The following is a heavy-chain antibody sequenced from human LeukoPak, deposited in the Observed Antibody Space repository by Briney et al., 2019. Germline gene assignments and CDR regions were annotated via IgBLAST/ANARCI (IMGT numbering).Heavy chain of an antibody. J-gene: IGHJ4*02. D-gene: IGHD1-26*01. Sequence: GGSLRLSCAASGFTFSSYGMHWVRQAPGKGLEWVAVIWYDGSNKYYADSVKGRFTISRDNSKNTLYLQMNSLRAEDTAVYYCARPYSGSYHLDYWGQGTLVTVSS. CDR3: ARPYSGSYHLDY. CDR1: GFTFSSYG. V-gene: IGHV3-33*01. CDR2: IWYDGSNK.